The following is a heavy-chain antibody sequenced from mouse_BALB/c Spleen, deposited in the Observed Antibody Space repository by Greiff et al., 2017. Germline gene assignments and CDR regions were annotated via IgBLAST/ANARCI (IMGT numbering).Heavy chain of an antibody. CDR2: INPSNGGT. CDR1: GYTFTSYY. D-gene: IGHD2-1*01. Sequence: QVHLQQSGAELVKPGASVKLSCKASGYTFTSYYMYWVKQRPGQGLEWIGEINPSNGGTNFNEKFKSKATLTVDKSSSTAYMQLSSLTSEDSAVYYCTYYGKGYWYFDVWGAGTTVTVAS. V-gene: IGHV1S81*02. J-gene: IGHJ1*01. CDR3: TYYGKGYWYFDV.